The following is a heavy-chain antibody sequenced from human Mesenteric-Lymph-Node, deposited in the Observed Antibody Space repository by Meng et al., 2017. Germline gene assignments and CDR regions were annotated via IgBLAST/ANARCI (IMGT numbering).Heavy chain of an antibody. CDR3: ARDGEGIAAAGTFNYYYYGMDV. V-gene: IGHV3-23*01. Sequence: GGSLRLSCAASGFTFSNYAMSWVRQAPGKGLEWVSAISGSADSTYYADSVKGRFTVSRDSSTNTVYLQMNSLRAEDTAVYYCARDGEGIAAAGTFNYYYYGMDVWGQGTTVTVSS. D-gene: IGHD6-13*01. J-gene: IGHJ6*02. CDR2: ISGSADST. CDR1: GFTFSNYA.